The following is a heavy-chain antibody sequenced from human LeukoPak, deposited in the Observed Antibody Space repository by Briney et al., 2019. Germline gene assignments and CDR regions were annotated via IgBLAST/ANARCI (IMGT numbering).Heavy chain of an antibody. D-gene: IGHD3-10*02. CDR1: GFTFTSYS. J-gene: IGHJ4*02. CDR2: ISGGGGST. CDR3: AKDVH. V-gene: IGHV3-23*01. Sequence: TGGSLRLSCAASGFTFTSYSMDWVRQAPGKGLEWVSTISGGGGSTYYADSVKGRFTISRDNSKNTLYLQMNSLRAEDTAVFYCAKDVHWGQGTLVTVSS.